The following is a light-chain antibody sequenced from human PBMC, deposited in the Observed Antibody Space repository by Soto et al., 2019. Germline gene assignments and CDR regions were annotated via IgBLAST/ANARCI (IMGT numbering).Light chain of an antibody. Sequence: QSVLTQPASVSGSPGQSITISCTGTSSDVGYYNYVSWYQHHPGKVPKLMIYEVSNRPSGVSNRFSGSKSGNTASLTISGLQAEDEADYYCSSYTTSSTQVFGGGTQRTVL. J-gene: IGLJ3*02. CDR3: SSYTTSSTQV. CDR1: SSDVGYYNY. V-gene: IGLV2-14*01. CDR2: EVS.